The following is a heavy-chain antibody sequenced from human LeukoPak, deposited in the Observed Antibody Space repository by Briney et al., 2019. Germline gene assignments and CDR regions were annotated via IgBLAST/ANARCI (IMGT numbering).Heavy chain of an antibody. Sequence: PSETLSLTCTGSGGSISSYYWSWIRQPPGKGLEWIGYIYYSGSTNYNPSLKSRVTISVDTSKNQFSLKLSTVTAADTAVYYCARHREQWLVLSWFDPWGQGTLVTVSS. CDR1: GGSISSYY. D-gene: IGHD6-19*01. CDR3: ARHREQWLVLSWFDP. J-gene: IGHJ5*02. V-gene: IGHV4-59*08. CDR2: IYYSGST.